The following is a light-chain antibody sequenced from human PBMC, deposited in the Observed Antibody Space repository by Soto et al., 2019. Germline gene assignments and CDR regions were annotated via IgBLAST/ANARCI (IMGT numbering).Light chain of an antibody. CDR1: QTITNNY. Sequence: EIVLTQSPGTLSLSPGERATLSCRASQTITNNYLAWYQQKPGQAPRLVMSGASSTATGIPDRFSGGGSETDFTLTISRLEPEDFAVYYCQQYDSPYTFGQGTKLEIK. CDR2: GAS. J-gene: IGKJ2*01. V-gene: IGKV3-20*01. CDR3: QQYDSPYT.